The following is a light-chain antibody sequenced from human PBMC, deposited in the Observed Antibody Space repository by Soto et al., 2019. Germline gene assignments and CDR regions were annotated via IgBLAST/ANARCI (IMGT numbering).Light chain of an antibody. V-gene: IGLV2-14*01. CDR1: GSDVGSYNY. CDR2: EVS. J-gene: IGLJ2*01. Sequence: QSALTQPASVSGSPGQSITISCTRTGSDVGSYNYVSWYQQHPGKAPKLMIYEVSNRPSGISNRFSGSKSGNTASLTISGLQAEDEADYYCSSYTSSSPPVVFGGGTQLTVL. CDR3: SSYTSSSPPVV.